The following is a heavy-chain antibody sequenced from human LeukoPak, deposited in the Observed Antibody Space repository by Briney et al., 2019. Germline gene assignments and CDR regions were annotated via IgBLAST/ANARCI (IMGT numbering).Heavy chain of an antibody. CDR1: GGSITTYF. CDR3: ARTTRYYDSSGCFDF. J-gene: IGHJ4*02. V-gene: IGHV4-59*08. D-gene: IGHD3-22*01. Sequence: AGTLSLTCTVSGGSITTYFWSWIRQPPGKGLEWIAYIYYSGSTNYNPSLKSRVTISVDTSKNQFSLKLSSVTAADTAVYYCARTTRYYDSSGCFDFWGQGTLVTVSS. CDR2: IYYSGST.